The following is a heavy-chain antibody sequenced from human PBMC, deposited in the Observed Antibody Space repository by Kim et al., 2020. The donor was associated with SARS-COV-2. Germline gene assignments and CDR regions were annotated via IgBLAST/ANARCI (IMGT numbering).Heavy chain of an antibody. CDR2: NSAYNGNT. V-gene: IGHV1-18*01. Sequence: ASVKVSCKASGYTFTSYGISWVRQAPGQGLEWMGWNSAYNGNTNYAHKLQGRVTMTTDTSTSTAYMELRSLTSDDTAVYYCARGGYCSSTSGPGYYYLDVWGKGTPVTVSS. CDR1: GYTFTSYG. J-gene: IGHJ6*03. CDR3: ARGGYCSSTSGPGYYYLDV. D-gene: IGHD2-2*01.